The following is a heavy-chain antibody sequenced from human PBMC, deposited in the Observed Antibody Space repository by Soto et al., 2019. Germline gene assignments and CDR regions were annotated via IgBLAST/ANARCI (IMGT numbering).Heavy chain of an antibody. Sequence: GASVKVSCKASGFTFSSSAVQWVRQARGQRLEWIGWIVVGSGNTNYAQKFQERVTITRDMSTSTAYMELSSLISEDTAVYYSASDSGGTGLLYCRQGTLVTVAS. CDR3: ASDSGGTGLLY. CDR1: GFTFSSSA. CDR2: IVVGSGNT. V-gene: IGHV1-58*01. D-gene: IGHD2-15*01. J-gene: IGHJ4*02.